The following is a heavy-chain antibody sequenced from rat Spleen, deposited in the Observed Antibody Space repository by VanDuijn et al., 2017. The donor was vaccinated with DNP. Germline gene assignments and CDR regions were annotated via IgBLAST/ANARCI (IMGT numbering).Heavy chain of an antibody. D-gene: IGHD5-1*01. CDR3: ARLGALDY. Sequence: EVQLVESGGGLVQPGRSLKLSCAASGFTFSDYYMAWVRQAPTKGLEWVAYISYDGGSTYYGDSVKGRFTISRDNAKNTQYLQMDSLRSEDTATYYCARLGALDYWGQGVMVTVSS. CDR1: GFTFSDYY. V-gene: IGHV5-20*01. J-gene: IGHJ2*01. CDR2: ISYDGGST.